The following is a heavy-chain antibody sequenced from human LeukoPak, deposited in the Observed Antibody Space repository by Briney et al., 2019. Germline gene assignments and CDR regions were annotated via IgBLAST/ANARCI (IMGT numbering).Heavy chain of an antibody. CDR2: ISAYNGNT. CDR3: ARELYYYDSRTPGY. V-gene: IGHV1-18*01. CDR1: GGTFSSYA. D-gene: IGHD3-22*01. J-gene: IGHJ4*02. Sequence: ASVKVSCKASGGTFSSYAISWVRQAPGQGLEWMGWISAYNGNTNYAQKLQGRVTMTTDTSTSTAYMELRSLRSDDTAVYYCARELYYYDSRTPGYWGRGTLVTVSS.